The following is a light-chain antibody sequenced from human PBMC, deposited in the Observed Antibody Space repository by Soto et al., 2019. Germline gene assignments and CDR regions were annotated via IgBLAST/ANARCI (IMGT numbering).Light chain of an antibody. CDR2: GAS. J-gene: IGKJ3*01. Sequence: DIVMTQSPATLSVSPGDRATLSCRASQSVSSYLAWYQHKPGQAPRLLINGASTRASGIPARFSGSGSGTDFTLTISRLEPEDFAVYYCQQYGSSPFTFGPGTKVDIK. V-gene: IGKV3-15*01. CDR3: QQYGSSPFT. CDR1: QSVSSY.